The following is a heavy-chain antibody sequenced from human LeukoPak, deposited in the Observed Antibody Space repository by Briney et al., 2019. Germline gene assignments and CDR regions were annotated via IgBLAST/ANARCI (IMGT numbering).Heavy chain of an antibody. CDR1: GFSISTNA. CDR3: TKGDDYGANTRLPKYNWFDP. D-gene: IGHD4-23*01. CDR2: IRYDGNNE. V-gene: IGHV3-30*02. J-gene: IGHJ5*02. Sequence: GGSLRLSCTASGFSISTNAMHWVRQAPGRGLEWVAFIRYDGNNENYADSVKGRFTISRDNSRDTLYLQMNSLRGDDTAMYYCTKGDDYGANTRLPKYNWFDPWGQGTLVTVSS.